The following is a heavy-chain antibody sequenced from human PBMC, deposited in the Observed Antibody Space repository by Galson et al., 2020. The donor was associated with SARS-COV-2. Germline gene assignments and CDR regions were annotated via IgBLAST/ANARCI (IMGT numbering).Heavy chain of an antibody. D-gene: IGHD6-25*01. J-gene: IGHJ2*01. Sequence: GGSLRLSCAASGFTFSSYAMHWVRQAPGKGLEWVAVISYDGSNKYYADSVKGRFTISRDNSKNTLYLQMNSLRAEDTAVYYCARGVRLRGYFDLWGRGTLVTVSS. CDR1: GFTFSSYA. V-gene: IGHV3-30-3*01. CDR3: ARGVRLRGYFDL. CDR2: ISYDGSNK.